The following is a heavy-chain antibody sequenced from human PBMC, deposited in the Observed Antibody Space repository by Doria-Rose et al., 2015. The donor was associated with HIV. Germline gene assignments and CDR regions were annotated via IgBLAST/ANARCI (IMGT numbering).Heavy chain of an antibody. J-gene: IGHJ4*02. CDR2: IFSDDER. V-gene: IGHV2-26*01. CDR3: ASIKSSRWYHKYYFDF. D-gene: IGHD6-13*01. Sequence: QITLKESGPALVKPTETLTLTCTVSGVSLSSPGMGVSWIRQPPGKALEWLANIFSDDERSYKTSLKSRLTISRGTSKSQVVLTMTDMDPVDTATYYCASIKSSRWYHKYYFDFWGQGTLVIVSA. CDR1: GVSLSSPGMG.